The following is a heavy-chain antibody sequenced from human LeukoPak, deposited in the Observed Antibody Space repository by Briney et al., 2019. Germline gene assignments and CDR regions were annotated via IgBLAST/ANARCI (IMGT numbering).Heavy chain of an antibody. CDR1: GYTFTSYG. Sequence: VASVKVSCKASGYTFTSYGISWVRQAPGQGLGWMGWISAYNGYTNYAQKLQGRVTMTTDTSTSTAYMELRSLRSDDTAVYYCARDDVLRSADAFDIWGQGTMVTVSS. V-gene: IGHV1-18*01. D-gene: IGHD3-3*01. CDR3: ARDDVLRSADAFDI. CDR2: ISAYNGYT. J-gene: IGHJ3*02.